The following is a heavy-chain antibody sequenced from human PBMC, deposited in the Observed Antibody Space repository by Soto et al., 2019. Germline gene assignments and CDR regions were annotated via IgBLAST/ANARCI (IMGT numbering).Heavy chain of an antibody. V-gene: IGHV4-59*01. Sequence: SETLSLTCTVSGGSISSYYWSWIRQPPGKGLEWIGYIYYSGSTNYNPSLKSRVTISVDTSKNQFSPKLSSVTAADTAVYYCARVPYHSGYVDGGRETRVPVSS. J-gene: IGHJ4*02. CDR3: ARVPYHSGYVD. D-gene: IGHD5-12*01. CDR1: GGSISSYY. CDR2: IYYSGST.